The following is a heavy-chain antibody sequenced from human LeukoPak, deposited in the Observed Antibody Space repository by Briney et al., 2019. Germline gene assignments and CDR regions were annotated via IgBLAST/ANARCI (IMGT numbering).Heavy chain of an antibody. CDR3: AKGRAVNTYFFDY. J-gene: IGHJ4*02. Sequence: GGSLRLSCAASGFTFSSYAVSWFRQAPGKGLEWVSAISGSGGSTFYADSVKGRFTISRDNSKNTLYLQMNSLRAEDTAVYYCAKGRAVNTYFFDYWGQGTLVTVSS. D-gene: IGHD4-17*01. CDR2: ISGSGGST. V-gene: IGHV3-23*01. CDR1: GFTFSSYA.